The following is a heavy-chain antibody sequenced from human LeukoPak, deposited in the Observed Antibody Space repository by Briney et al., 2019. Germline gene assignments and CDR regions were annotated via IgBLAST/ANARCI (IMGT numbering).Heavy chain of an antibody. Sequence: ASVKVSXKASGGTFSSYTISWVRQAPGQGLEWMGRIIPILGIANYAQKFQGRVTITADKSTSTAYMELSSLRSEDTAVYYCASSRSRYFWSGYYSYYFDYWGQGTLVTVSS. J-gene: IGHJ4*02. CDR2: IIPILGIA. V-gene: IGHV1-69*02. D-gene: IGHD3-3*01. CDR1: GGTFSSYT. CDR3: ASSRSRYFWSGYYSYYFDY.